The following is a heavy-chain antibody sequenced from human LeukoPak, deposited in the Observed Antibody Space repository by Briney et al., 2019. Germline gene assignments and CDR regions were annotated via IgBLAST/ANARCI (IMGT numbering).Heavy chain of an antibody. Sequence: SGTLSLTCAVSGGSISSSNWWSWVRQPPGKGLEWIGEIYHSGSTNYNPSLKSRVTISVDKSKNQFSLKLSSVTAADTAVYYCASGNPGYSSGWYQFDYWGQGTLVTVSS. V-gene: IGHV4-4*02. CDR3: ASGNPGYSSGWYQFDY. J-gene: IGHJ4*02. CDR2: IYHSGST. CDR1: GGSISSSNW. D-gene: IGHD6-19*01.